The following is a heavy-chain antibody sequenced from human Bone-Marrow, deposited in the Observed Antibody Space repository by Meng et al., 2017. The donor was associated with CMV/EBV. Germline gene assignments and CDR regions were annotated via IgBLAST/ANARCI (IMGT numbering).Heavy chain of an antibody. D-gene: IGHD6-6*01. CDR2: ISWNSGST. CDR1: GFTFDDYA. V-gene: IGHV3-9*01. Sequence: SLKISCAASGFTFDDYAMHWVRQAPGKGLEWVSGISWNSGSTGYADSVKGRFTISRENAKNSLYRQMNSLRAEDTALYYCAKDMGYSSSSGGFDYWGQGTLVTVSS. CDR3: AKDMGYSSSSGGFDY. J-gene: IGHJ4*02.